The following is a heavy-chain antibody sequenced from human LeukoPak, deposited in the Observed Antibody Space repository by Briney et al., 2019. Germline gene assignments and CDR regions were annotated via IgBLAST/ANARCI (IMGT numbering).Heavy chain of an antibody. CDR1: GGSISSYY. CDR2: TFRIGST. CDR3: ARVIDVAAAGYFDS. V-gene: IGHV4-59*08. J-gene: IGHJ4*02. Sequence: RPSETLSLTCTVSGGSISSYYWAWIRQPPGKGLEWIGTTFRIGSTYYNPSLKSRVTISVDTSKNQFSLKLSPVTAAGTALYYCARVIDVAAAGYFDSWGQGTQVTVSS. D-gene: IGHD6-13*01.